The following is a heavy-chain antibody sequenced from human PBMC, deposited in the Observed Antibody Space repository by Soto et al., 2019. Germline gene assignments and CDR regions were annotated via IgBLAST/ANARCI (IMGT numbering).Heavy chain of an antibody. Sequence: GGAPRPSRAASWFTFSSYSMNRGPPAPGEGREWVSYISSSSSTIYYADSVKGRFTISRDNAKNSLYLQMNSLRDEDTAVYYCASEDATYYYGSGSYPPGYWGQGTLVTVSS. V-gene: IGHV3-48*02. D-gene: IGHD3-10*01. CDR3: ASEDATYYYGSGSYPPGY. CDR1: WFTFSSYS. CDR2: ISSSSSTI. J-gene: IGHJ4*02.